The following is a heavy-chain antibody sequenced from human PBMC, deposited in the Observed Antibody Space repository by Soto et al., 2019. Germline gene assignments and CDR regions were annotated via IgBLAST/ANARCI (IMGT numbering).Heavy chain of an antibody. V-gene: IGHV1-69*13. CDR1: GYTLTELS. J-gene: IGHJ4*02. CDR3: AVTLEVINRYYFDY. D-gene: IGHD3-22*01. Sequence: SVKVSCKVSGYTLTELSMHWVRQAPGQGLEWMGGIIPIFGTANYAQKFQGRVTITADESTSTAYMELSSLRSEDTAVYYCAVTLEVINRYYFDYWGQGTLVIVSS. CDR2: IIPIFGTA.